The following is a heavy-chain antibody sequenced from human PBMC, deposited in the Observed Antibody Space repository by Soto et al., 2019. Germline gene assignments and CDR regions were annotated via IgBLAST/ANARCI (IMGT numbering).Heavy chain of an antibody. CDR3: ERDGDHPAMDV. J-gene: IGHJ6*02. V-gene: IGHV3-21*01. CDR2: ISSSSSYI. CDR1: GFTVSSYR. D-gene: IGHD3-10*01. Sequence: XGSLRLSCAASGFTVSSYRMNWVRQAPGKGLEWVSSISSSSSYIYYADSVKGRFTISRDNAKNSLYLQMNSLRAEDTAVYYCERDGDHPAMDVWGQGTTVTVSS.